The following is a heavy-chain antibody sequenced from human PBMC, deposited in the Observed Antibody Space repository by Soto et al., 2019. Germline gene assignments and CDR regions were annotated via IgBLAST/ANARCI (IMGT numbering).Heavy chain of an antibody. CDR3: ATVTSNRYYYYYGMDV. Sequence: SETLSLTCAVSGDSISSSDYYWGWIRQPPGKGLEWIGNINYSGSTNYTPSLKSRVTISVDTSKNQFSLKLSSVTAADTAVYYCATVTSNRYYYYYGMDVWGQGTTVTVSS. CDR1: GDSISSSDYY. D-gene: IGHD4-17*01. V-gene: IGHV4-39*07. CDR2: INYSGST. J-gene: IGHJ6*02.